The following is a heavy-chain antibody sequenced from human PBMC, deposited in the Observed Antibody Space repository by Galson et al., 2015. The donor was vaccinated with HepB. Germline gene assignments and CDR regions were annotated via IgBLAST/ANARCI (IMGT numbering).Heavy chain of an antibody. CDR1: GFTFANHA. V-gene: IGHV3-23*01. CDR3: ARGGHYSFYDI. Sequence: SLRLSCAASGFTFANHAMTWVRQAPGKGLEWVSSISGNGGETFSADSVKGRLTISRDNSKNTLWLQMNSLRAEDTAVYYCARGGHYSFYDIWGQGTLVTVSS. D-gene: IGHD4-11*01. CDR2: ISGNGGET. J-gene: IGHJ3*02.